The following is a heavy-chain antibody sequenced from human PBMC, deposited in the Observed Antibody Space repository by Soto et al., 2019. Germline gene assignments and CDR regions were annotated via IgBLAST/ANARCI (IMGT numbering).Heavy chain of an antibody. D-gene: IGHD3-22*01. Sequence: GSLKISCKDSGYSFTSYWISWVRQMPGKGLEGMGIIYPGDSDTRYSPSFQGQVTISAEKYISTAYLPWRSLKASDTEMYYCARMYYYDSSGYKYGMDVWGQGTPVTVSS. CDR2: IYPGDSDT. J-gene: IGHJ6*02. CDR3: ARMYYYDSSGYKYGMDV. V-gene: IGHV5-51*01. CDR1: GYSFTSYW.